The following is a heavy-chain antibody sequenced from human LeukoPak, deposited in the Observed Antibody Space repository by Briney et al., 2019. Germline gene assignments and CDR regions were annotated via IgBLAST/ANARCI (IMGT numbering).Heavy chain of an antibody. CDR3: ARVRGSGFCSGSSCAKDPGYYYYMDV. CDR1: GFTFSGYY. D-gene: IGHD2-2*01. V-gene: IGHV3-11*01. Sequence: PGGSLRLSCEGSGFTFSGYYMSWIRQAPGKGLEWVPYINPSGSTIYYADSVKGRFPISRDNAKKSLDLQMYSLRAEDTAVYYCARVRGSGFCSGSSCAKDPGYYYYMDVWGKGTTVTVSS. J-gene: IGHJ6*03. CDR2: INPSGSTI.